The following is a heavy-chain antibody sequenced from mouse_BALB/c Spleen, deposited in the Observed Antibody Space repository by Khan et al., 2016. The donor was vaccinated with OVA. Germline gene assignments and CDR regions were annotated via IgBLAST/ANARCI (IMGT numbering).Heavy chain of an antibody. CDR1: GYSFTTYY. J-gene: IGHJ3*01. V-gene: IGHV1S135*01. CDR2: IDPFNGGN. Sequence: IQLVQSGPELMKPGASVKISCKACGYSFTTYYMHWVKQSHGKSLEWIGYIDPFNGGNDYNQKFKGKATLTVDKSSSTAYLHLSSLTSEDSAVYYCSRRRFDYWGQGTLVTVSA. CDR3: SRRRFDY.